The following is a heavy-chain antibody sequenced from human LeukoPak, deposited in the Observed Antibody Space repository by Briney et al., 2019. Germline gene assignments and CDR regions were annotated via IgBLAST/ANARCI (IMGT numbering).Heavy chain of an antibody. CDR3: ASPYWLDTG. CDR1: GFTFSNYE. CDR2: ISSSGSTI. Sequence: PGGSLRLSCAASGFTFSNYEMNWVRQAPGQGLEWVSYISSSGSTIYYADSVKGRFTISRDNAKKSLYLQMNSLRVEDTAVYYCASPYWLDTGWGQGTMVTVSS. V-gene: IGHV3-48*03. J-gene: IGHJ3*01. D-gene: IGHD2-21*01.